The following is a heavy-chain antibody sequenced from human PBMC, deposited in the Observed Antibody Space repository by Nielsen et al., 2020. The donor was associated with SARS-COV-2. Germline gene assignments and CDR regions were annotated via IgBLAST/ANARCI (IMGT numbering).Heavy chain of an antibody. J-gene: IGHJ6*02. CDR2: IGTAGDT. D-gene: IGHD6-19*01. Sequence: GESLKISCAASGFTFSSYAMSWVRQAPGKGLEWVSAIGTAGDTYYPGSVKGRFTISRENAKNSLYLQMNSLRAGDTAVYYCARASVAGTYYYYYGMDVWGQGTMVTVSS. CDR3: ARASVAGTYYYYYGMDV. V-gene: IGHV3-13*01. CDR1: GFTFSSYA.